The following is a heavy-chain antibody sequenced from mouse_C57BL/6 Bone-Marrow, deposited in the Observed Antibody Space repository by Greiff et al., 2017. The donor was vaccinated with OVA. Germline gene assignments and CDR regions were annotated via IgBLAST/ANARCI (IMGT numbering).Heavy chain of an antibody. D-gene: IGHD4-1*01. CDR3: ARYGTGFYAMDY. J-gene: IGHJ4*01. Sequence: QVQLQQSGAELVKPGASVKLSCRASGYTFTSYWMQWVKQRPGQGLEWIGEIDPSASYTNYNQKFKGKATLTVDTSSSTAYMQLSSLTSEDSAVYYCARYGTGFYAMDYWGQGTSVTVSS. V-gene: IGHV1-50*01. CDR2: IDPSASYT. CDR1: GYTFTSYW.